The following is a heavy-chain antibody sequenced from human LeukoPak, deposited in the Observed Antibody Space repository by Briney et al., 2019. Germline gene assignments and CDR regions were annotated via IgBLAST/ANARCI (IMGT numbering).Heavy chain of an antibody. CDR1: GASISSSTYY. CDR2: IYYSGST. D-gene: IGHD3-3*01. J-gene: IGHJ5*02. Sequence: SETLSLTCTVSGASISSSTYYWGWIRQPPGRGLQWIGNIYYSGSTYYNLSLRSRVTMSVDTSKNQFSVKLSSITAADTAVYYCARVRYDSWSAERWFDPWGQGILVTVSS. CDR3: ARVRYDSWSAERWFDP. V-gene: IGHV4-39*07.